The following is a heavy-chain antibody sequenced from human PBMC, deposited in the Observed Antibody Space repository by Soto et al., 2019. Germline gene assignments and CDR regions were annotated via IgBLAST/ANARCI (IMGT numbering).Heavy chain of an antibody. V-gene: IGHV3-23*01. D-gene: IGHD2-15*01. J-gene: IGHJ2*01. CDR2: ISSSGGST. Sequence: EVQLLESGGGLVQQGGSLRLSCAASGFTFSSNAMSWVRQAPGKGLEWVSCISSSGGSTYYADSVKVRFTISRDNSKITLYMQTNSLRAEATVVYYFAKDGGPPGTRGWYFDIWGRVTLVTVSS. CDR1: GFTFSSNA. CDR3: AKDGGPPGTRGWYFDI.